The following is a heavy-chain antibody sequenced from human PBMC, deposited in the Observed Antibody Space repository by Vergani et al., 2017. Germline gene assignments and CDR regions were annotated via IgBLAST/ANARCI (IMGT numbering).Heavy chain of an antibody. CDR2: IIPIFGTA. CDR1: GGTFSSYA. J-gene: IGHJ5*02. V-gene: IGHV1-69*01. Sequence: QVQLVQSGAEVKKPGSSVKVSCKASGGTFSSYAISWVRQAPGQGLEWMGGIIPIFGTANYGEKFQGRVTITADESTSTAYMELSSLRSEDTAVYYCARGQDSGYDYENWFDPWGQGTLVTVSS. D-gene: IGHD5-12*01. CDR3: ARGQDSGYDYENWFDP.